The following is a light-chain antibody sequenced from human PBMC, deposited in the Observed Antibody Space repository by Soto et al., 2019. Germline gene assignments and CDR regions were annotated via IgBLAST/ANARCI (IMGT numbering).Light chain of an antibody. CDR2: AAS. CDR1: QTISSY. V-gene: IGKV1-39*01. CDR3: QQTYSTPPT. J-gene: IGKJ1*01. Sequence: DIQMTQSPSSLSASVGDGVTITCRTSQTISSYLNWYQQKPGKAPKLLIFAASSLQSGVPSRFSGSGSGTDFPLTISRLQPEDFATYYCQQTYSTPPTFGQGTKVDIK.